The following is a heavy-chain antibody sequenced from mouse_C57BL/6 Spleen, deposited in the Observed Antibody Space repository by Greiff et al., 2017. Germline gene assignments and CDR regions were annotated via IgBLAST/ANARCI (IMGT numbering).Heavy chain of an antibody. V-gene: IGHV3-6*01. J-gene: IGHJ4*01. D-gene: IGHD2-2*01. CDR1: GYSITSGYY. CDR2: ISYDGSN. CDR3: ARGGLRRTSYYAMDY. Sequence: EVQLQESGPGLVKPSQSLSLTCSVTGYSITSGYYWNWIRQFPGNKLEWMGYISYDGSNNYNPSLKNRISITRDTSKNQFFLKLNSVTTEDTATYYCARGGLRRTSYYAMDYWGQGTSVTVSS.